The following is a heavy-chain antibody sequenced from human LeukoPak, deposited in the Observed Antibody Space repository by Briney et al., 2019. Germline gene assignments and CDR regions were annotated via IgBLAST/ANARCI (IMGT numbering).Heavy chain of an antibody. CDR3: ARHPVRYYNYFDY. Sequence: ASVKVSCKASGYTFTGYYMHWVRQAPGQGLEWMGWINPNSGGTNYAQKFQGRVTMTRDTSISTAYMELSRLRSDDTAVYYCARHPVRYYNYFDYWGQGTLVTVSS. D-gene: IGHD3-10*01. CDR1: GYTFTGYY. V-gene: IGHV1-2*02. J-gene: IGHJ4*02. CDR2: INPNSGGT.